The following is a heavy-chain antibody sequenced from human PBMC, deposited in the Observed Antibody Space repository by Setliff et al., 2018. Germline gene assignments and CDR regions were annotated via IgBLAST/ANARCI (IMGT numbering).Heavy chain of an antibody. J-gene: IGHJ6*03. Sequence: ASVKVSCKAFGYTFAKYGTSWVRQAPGQGLEWMGWINPHSGGTNFPQTFQGRVTMTRDTSINTAYMELSRLTCDDTAVYYCARDFSTPHFGVARGGYYYYYMDVWGKGTTVTVS. CDR1: GYTFAKYG. D-gene: IGHD3-3*01. CDR3: ARDFSTPHFGVARGGYYYYYMDV. V-gene: IGHV1-2*02. CDR2: INPHSGGT.